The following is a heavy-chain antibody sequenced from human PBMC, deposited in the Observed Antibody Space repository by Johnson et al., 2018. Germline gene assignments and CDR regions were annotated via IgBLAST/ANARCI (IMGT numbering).Heavy chain of an antibody. Sequence: QVQLVQSGGGVVQXGRSXRLXCAASGFTFSSYAMHWVRQAPGKGLEWVAVISYDGSNKYYADSVKGRFTISRDNSKNTLYLQMNSLRAEDTAGYSCASLSAGAFDIWGQGTMVTVSS. D-gene: IGHD3-3*02. CDR1: GFTFSSYA. CDR3: ASLSAGAFDI. V-gene: IGHV3-30-3*01. CDR2: ISYDGSNK. J-gene: IGHJ3*02.